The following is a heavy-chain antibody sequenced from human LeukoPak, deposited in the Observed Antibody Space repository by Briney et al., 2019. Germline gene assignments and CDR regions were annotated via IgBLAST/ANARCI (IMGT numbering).Heavy chain of an antibody. CDR3: AKGWHSSSWLSAY. J-gene: IGHJ4*02. D-gene: IGHD6-13*01. V-gene: IGHV3-30*02. CDR1: GFSFSFSTSG. CDR2: IRLDGSNK. Sequence: PGGSLRLSCAASGFSFSFSTSGMHWVRQAPGKGLEWVAFIRLDGSNKFYADSVKGRFTVSRDNSKNTMFLQMNSLRDEDTAVYFCAKGWHSSSWLSAYWGQGTLVTVSS.